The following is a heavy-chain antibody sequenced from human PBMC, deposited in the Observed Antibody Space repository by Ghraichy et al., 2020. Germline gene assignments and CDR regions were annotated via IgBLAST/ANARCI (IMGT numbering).Heavy chain of an antibody. Sequence: SETLSLTCTVSGGSVSSGSYYWSWIRQPPGKGLEWIGYIYYSGSTNYNPSLKSRVTISVDTSKNQFSLKLSSVTAADTAVYYCAGSATLVYYWGQGTLVTVSS. CDR3: AGSATLVYY. D-gene: IGHD4-23*01. CDR2: IYYSGST. V-gene: IGHV4-61*01. CDR1: GGSVSSGSYY. J-gene: IGHJ4*02.